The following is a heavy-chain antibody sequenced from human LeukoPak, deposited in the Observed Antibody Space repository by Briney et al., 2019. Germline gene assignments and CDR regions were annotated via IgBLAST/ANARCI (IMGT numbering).Heavy chain of an antibody. Sequence: GGSLRLSCTASGFTFSNYWMHWVRQTPGKGLMWVSHINIDGTYTTYADSVKGRFTISRDNAKNTLYLQMHSLRAEDTAVYYCGRDVLNFDYWGQGTLVTVSS. CDR2: INIDGTYT. D-gene: IGHD4/OR15-4a*01. CDR1: GFTFSNYW. J-gene: IGHJ4*02. CDR3: GRDVLNFDY. V-gene: IGHV3-74*01.